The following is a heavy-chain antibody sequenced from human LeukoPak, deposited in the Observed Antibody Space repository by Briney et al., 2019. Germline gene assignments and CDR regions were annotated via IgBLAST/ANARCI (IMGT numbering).Heavy chain of an antibody. V-gene: IGHV1-46*01. CDR1: GYTFTSYY. Sequence: GASVKVSCKASGYTFTSYYMHWVRQAPGQGLEWMGVINPNGGSTSYAQKFQGRVTMTRDTSTSTVYMELSSLRSEDTAVYYCARYSSSAGDYWGQGTLVTVSS. CDR3: ARYSSSAGDY. J-gene: IGHJ4*02. D-gene: IGHD6-13*01. CDR2: INPNGGST.